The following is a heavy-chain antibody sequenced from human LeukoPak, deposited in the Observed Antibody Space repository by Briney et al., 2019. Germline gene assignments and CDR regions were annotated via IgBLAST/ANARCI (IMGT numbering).Heavy chain of an antibody. CDR1: GFTFDDYA. D-gene: IGHD4-17*01. CDR2: ISWNSGSI. J-gene: IGHJ4*02. V-gene: IGHV3-9*01. Sequence: GGSLRLSCAASGFTFDDYAMHWVRQAPGKGLEWVSGISWNSGSIGYADSVKGRFTISRDNAKNSLYLQMNSLRAEDTALYYCAKAPSYTVTTPIDYWGQGTLVTVSS. CDR3: AKAPSYTVTTPIDY.